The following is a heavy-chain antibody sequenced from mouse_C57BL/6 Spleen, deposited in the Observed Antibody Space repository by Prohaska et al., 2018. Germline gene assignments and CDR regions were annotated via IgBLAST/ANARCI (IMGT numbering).Heavy chain of an antibody. J-gene: IGHJ2*01. CDR3: RRFLPYMDY. V-gene: IGHV1-15*01. CDR2: IDPETGGT. Sequence: GAELVRPGASVTLSCKASGYTFTDYEMHWVKQTPVHGLEWIGAIDPETGGTAYNQKFKGKAILTADKSSSTAYMELRSLTSEDSGVYYCRRFLPYMDYWGQGTTLTVSS. CDR1: GYTFTDYE.